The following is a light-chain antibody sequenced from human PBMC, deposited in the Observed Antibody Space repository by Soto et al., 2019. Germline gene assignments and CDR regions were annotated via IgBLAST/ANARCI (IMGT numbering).Light chain of an antibody. CDR2: DGS. J-gene: IGKJ2*01. Sequence: EIVLTQSPGTLSLSPGERATLSCRASQSVGSNYLAWYQQKPGQAPRLLIYDGSSRATGIPDRISGSRSGTDFTLTISRLEPEDFAVYFCQHYGSSRGTFGQGTKLDIK. CDR1: QSVGSNY. V-gene: IGKV3-20*01. CDR3: QHYGSSRGT.